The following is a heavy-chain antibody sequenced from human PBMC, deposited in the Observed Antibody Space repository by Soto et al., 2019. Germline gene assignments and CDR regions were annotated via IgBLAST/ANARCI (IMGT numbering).Heavy chain of an antibody. J-gene: IGHJ5*02. Sequence: SETLSLTCTVSGGSISSVSYYWGWIRQPPGKGLEWIGSNSGSAYYSPSLKSRVTMSVDTSKNQLSLKLSSVTAADTAVYYCARLHCNSPNCVPLDPWGQGTLVTVSS. V-gene: IGHV4-39*01. CDR1: GGSISSVSYY. CDR3: ARLHCNSPNCVPLDP. CDR2: NSGSA. D-gene: IGHD2-2*01.